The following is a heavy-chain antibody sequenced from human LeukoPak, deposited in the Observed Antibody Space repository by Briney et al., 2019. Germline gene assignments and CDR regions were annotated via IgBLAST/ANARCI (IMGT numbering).Heavy chain of an antibody. D-gene: IGHD2-2*01. CDR1: GYTLSSHK. J-gene: IGHJ4*02. CDR3: AREALGSCSSSTCFVDY. Sequence: GGSLRLSCAASGYTLSSHKMKWLRQAPGKGLEWISYISSSGSTIYYADSVKGRFTISRDNAKNSLFLQMNSLRAEDTAVYYCAREALGSCSSSTCFVDYWGQGSLVTVSS. CDR2: ISSSGSTI. V-gene: IGHV3-48*03.